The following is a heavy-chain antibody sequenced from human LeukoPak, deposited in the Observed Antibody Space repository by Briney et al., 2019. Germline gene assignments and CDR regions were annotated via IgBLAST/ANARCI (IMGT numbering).Heavy chain of an antibody. CDR3: AKAKGWELQQDAFDI. J-gene: IGHJ3*02. V-gene: IGHV3-21*01. CDR2: ISTSSSYI. Sequence: GGSLRLSCAASGFTFNRYNMNWVRRAPGKGLEWVSSISTSSSYIYYADSVRGRFTISRDNAKNSLYLQMNSLRAEDTAVYYCAKAKGWELQQDAFDIWGQGTMVTVSS. CDR1: GFTFNRYN. D-gene: IGHD1-26*01.